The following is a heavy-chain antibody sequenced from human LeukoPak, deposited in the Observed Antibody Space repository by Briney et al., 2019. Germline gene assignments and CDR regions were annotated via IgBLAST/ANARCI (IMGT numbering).Heavy chain of an antibody. CDR2: ISYDGSNK. CDR3: ARGIMTYYYGSGSYLTPQPLLDY. Sequence: GGSLRLSCAASGFTFSSYAMHWVRQAPGKGLEWVAVISYDGSNKYYADSVKGRFTISRDNSKNTLYLQMNSLRAEDTAVYYCARGIMTYYYGSGSYLTPQPLLDYWGQGTLVTVSS. CDR1: GFTFSSYA. J-gene: IGHJ4*02. V-gene: IGHV3-30-3*01. D-gene: IGHD3-10*01.